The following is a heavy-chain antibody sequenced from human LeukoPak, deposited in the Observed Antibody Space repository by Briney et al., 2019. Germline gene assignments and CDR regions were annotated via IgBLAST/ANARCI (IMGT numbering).Heavy chain of an antibody. Sequence: SETLSLTCAVSGVSMSSNNWWSWVRQPPGKGLEWIGEIHESGSTNYNPSLKSRVTISVDKSKDQFSLKLSSVTAADTAVYYCARHEGFSQKYWGQGTQVTVS. CDR3: ARHEGFSQKY. J-gene: IGHJ4*02. CDR1: GVSMSSNNW. CDR2: IHESGST. V-gene: IGHV4-4*02.